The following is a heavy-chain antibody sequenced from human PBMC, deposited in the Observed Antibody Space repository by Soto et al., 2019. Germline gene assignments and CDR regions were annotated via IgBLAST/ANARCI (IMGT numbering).Heavy chain of an antibody. CDR2: ISYDGSNK. Sequence: ESGGGVVQPGRSLRLSCAASGFTFSSYGMHWVRQAPGKGLEWVAVISYDGSNKYYADSVKGRFTISRDNSKNTLYLQMNSLRAEDTAVYYCAKSKYYYDSRTTGFDYWGQGTLVTVSS. CDR3: AKSKYYYDSRTTGFDY. D-gene: IGHD3-22*01. J-gene: IGHJ4*02. V-gene: IGHV3-30*18. CDR1: GFTFSSYG.